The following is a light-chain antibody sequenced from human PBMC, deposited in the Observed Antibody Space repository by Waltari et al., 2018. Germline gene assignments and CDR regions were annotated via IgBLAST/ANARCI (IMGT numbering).Light chain of an antibody. Sequence: IQMTHSLSSLSASIGDRVTLTCRASQSISSYLNWYQQKPGKAPKLLIYAASSLQSGVPSRFSGSGSGTDFILTISSLQPEDFVTNYCQQSYGTPRTFGQGTKVEIK. CDR3: QQSYGTPRT. CDR2: AAS. V-gene: IGKV1-39*01. J-gene: IGKJ1*01. CDR1: QSISSY.